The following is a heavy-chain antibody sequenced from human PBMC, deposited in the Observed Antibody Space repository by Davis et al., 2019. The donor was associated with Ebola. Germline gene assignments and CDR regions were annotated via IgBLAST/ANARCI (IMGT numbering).Heavy chain of an antibody. J-gene: IGHJ1*01. CDR3: ARGGRYYDNSGRAPPQH. CDR1: GFTFSSYW. Sequence: GSLRLSCAASGFTFSSYWMSWIRQPPGKGLEWIGEINHSGSTNHNPSLKSRVTISVDTSKNQFSLKLSSVTAADTAVYYCARGGRYYDNSGRAPPQHWGQGTLVTVSS. V-gene: IGHV4-34*01. CDR2: INHSGST. D-gene: IGHD3-22*01.